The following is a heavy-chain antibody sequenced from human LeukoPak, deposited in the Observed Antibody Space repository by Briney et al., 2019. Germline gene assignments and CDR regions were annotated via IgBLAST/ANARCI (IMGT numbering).Heavy chain of an antibody. CDR3: ARDPYSSGWSSYYFDY. D-gene: IGHD6-19*01. CDR2: ISSSSSTI. V-gene: IGHV3-48*01. Sequence: PGGSLRLPCAASGFTFSSYSMNWVRQAPGKGLEWVSYISSSSSTIYYADSVKGRFTISRDNAKNSLYLQMNSLRAEDTAVYYCARDPYSSGWSSYYFDYWGQGTLVTVSS. J-gene: IGHJ4*02. CDR1: GFTFSSYS.